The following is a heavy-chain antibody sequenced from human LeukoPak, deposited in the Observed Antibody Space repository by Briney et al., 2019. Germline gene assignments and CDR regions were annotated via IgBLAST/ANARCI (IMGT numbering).Heavy chain of an antibody. CDR2: ISSSSSYI. V-gene: IGHV3-11*06. D-gene: IGHD3-22*01. CDR1: GFTFSDYY. Sequence: GGSLRLSCAASGFTFSDYYMSWIRQAPGKGLEWVSSISSSSSYIYYADSVKGRFTISRDNAKNSLYLQMNSLRAEDTAVYYCARGADYYDSQDAFDIWGQGTMVTVSS. CDR3: ARGADYYDSQDAFDI. J-gene: IGHJ3*02.